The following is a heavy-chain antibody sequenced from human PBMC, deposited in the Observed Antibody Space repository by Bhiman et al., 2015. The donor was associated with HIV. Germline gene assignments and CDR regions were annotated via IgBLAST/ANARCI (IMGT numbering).Heavy chain of an antibody. CDR3: ARGDIVIRYFDH. J-gene: IGHJ4*02. Sequence: EVQLLESGGGLVQPGGSLRLSCAASGFSFSTCAMNWVRQSPGKGLEWVSGISGSGVSTYSSNSVKGRFTVSRDNAKNSVYLQMNSLRAEDTAVYYCARGDIVIRYFDHWGQGTLVTVSS. V-gene: IGHV3-23*01. CDR1: GFSFSTCA. D-gene: IGHD1-26*01. CDR2: ISGSGVST.